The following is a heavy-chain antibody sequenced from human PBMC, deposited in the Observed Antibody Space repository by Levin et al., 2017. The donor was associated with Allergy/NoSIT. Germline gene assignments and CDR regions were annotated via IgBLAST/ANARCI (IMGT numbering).Heavy chain of an antibody. J-gene: IGHJ6*03. CDR1: GGTFSSYA. CDR3: ARQGYCSGGSCYSGYYYYYMDV. CDR2: IIPIFGTA. Sequence: SVKVSCKASGGTFSSYAISWVRQAPGQGLEWMGGIIPIFGTANYAQKFQGRVTITADKSTSTAYMGLSSLRSEDTAVYYCARQGYCSGGSCYSGYYYYYMDVWGKGTTVTVSS. V-gene: IGHV1-69*06. D-gene: IGHD2-15*01.